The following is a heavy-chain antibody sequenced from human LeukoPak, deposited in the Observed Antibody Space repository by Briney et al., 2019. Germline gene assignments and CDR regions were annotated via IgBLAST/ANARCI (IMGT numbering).Heavy chain of an antibody. CDR1: GGSISSYY. V-gene: IGHV4-59*01. CDR2: IYSCGST. D-gene: IGHD5-24*01. J-gene: IGHJ3*02. CDR3: AGRLWRRDGYNLSAFDI. Sequence: PSETLSPTCTVSGGSISSYYWNWIRQPPGKGLEWIGYIYSCGSTNYNPSLKSRFTISVDTSKNQFSLKLSSVTAADTAVYYCAGRLWRRDGYNLSAFDIWGQGTMVTVSS.